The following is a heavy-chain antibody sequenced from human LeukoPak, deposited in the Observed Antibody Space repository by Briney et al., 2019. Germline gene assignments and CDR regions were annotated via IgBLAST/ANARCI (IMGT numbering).Heavy chain of an antibody. D-gene: IGHD2-15*01. CDR3: AREGDCSGGSCYWDY. CDR1: GDSLTPYY. J-gene: IGHJ4*02. CDR2: IYYSGST. V-gene: IGHV4-59*12. Sequence: KPSETLSLTCIVSGDSLTPYYWSWIRPPPGSGLEWIAYIYYSGSTSYNPSLKSRVDISLDTSNNEVSLYLSSVTAGDTAAYYCAREGDCSGGSCYWDYWGQGTLVTVSS.